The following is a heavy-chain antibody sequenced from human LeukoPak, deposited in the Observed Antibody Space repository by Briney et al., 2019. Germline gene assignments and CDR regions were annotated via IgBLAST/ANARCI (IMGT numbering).Heavy chain of an antibody. J-gene: IGHJ6*03. CDR1: GLTFSSYA. V-gene: IGHV3-23*01. CDR2: IRTSGYTT. CDR3: ANSPLDYHYYYMDV. Sequence: GGSLRLSCAASGLTFSSYAMSWVRQAPGKRLEWVSAIRTSGYTTFYADSVKGRFTISRDNSKNTLYLQMNSLRVEDTAVYYCANSPLDYHYYYMDVWGKGTTVTVSS.